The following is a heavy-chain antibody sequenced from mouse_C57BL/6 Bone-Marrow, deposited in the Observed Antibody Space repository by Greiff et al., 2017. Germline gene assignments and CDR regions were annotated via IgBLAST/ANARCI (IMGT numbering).Heavy chain of an antibody. CDR2: IDPETGGT. V-gene: IGHV1-15*01. CDR1: GYTFTDYE. D-gene: IGHD1-1*01. CDR3: TRGIYYYGSFDD. Sequence: VKLQESGAELVRPGASVTLSCKASGYTFTDYEMHWVKQTPVHGLEWIGAIDPETGGTAYNQKFKGKAILTADKSSSTAYMELRSLTSEDSAVYYCTRGIYYYGSFDDWGQGTTLTVSS. J-gene: IGHJ2*01.